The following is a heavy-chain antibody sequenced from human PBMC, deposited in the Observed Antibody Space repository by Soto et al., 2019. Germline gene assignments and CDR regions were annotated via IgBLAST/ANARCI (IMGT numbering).Heavy chain of an antibody. Sequence: PGGSLRLSCASSGFTFSSYGMHWVRQAPGKGLEWVAVIWYDGSNKYYADSVKGRFTISRDNSKNTLYLQMNSLRAEDTAVYYCARDSDRYSYGYYFDYWGQGT. V-gene: IGHV3-33*01. CDR1: GFTFSSYG. CDR2: IWYDGSNK. D-gene: IGHD5-18*01. CDR3: ARDSDRYSYGYYFDY. J-gene: IGHJ4*02.